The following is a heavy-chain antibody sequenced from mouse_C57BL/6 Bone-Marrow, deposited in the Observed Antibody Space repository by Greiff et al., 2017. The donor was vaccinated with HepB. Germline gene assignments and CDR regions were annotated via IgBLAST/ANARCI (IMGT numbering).Heavy chain of an antibody. V-gene: IGHV1-81*01. CDR3: AREIPYYYGSSYENY. CDR2: IYPRSGNT. CDR1: GSTFTSYG. J-gene: IGHJ2*01. D-gene: IGHD1-1*01. Sequence: QVQLQQSGAELARPGASVKLSCKASGSTFTSYGISWVQQRTGQGLEWIGEIYPRSGNTYYNEKFKGKATLTADKSSSTAYMELRSLTSEDSAVYFCAREIPYYYGSSYENYWGQGTTLTVSS.